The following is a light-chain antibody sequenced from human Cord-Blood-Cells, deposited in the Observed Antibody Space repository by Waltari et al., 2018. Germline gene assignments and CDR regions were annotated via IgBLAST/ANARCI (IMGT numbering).Light chain of an antibody. V-gene: IGKV4-1*01. Sequence: DIVMTQSPDSLAVSLGERATINCKSSQSVLYSSNNKNYLAWYQQKPGQPPKLLIYWASTRESGVPDRFRGSGSGTDFSLTISRLQAEAVAVYCCQQYYSTPTWTFGQGTKVEIK. J-gene: IGKJ1*01. CDR2: WAS. CDR1: QSVLYSSNNKNY. CDR3: QQYYSTPTWT.